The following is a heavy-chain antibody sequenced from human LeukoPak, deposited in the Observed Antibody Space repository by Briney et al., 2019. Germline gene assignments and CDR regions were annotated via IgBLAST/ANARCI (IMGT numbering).Heavy chain of an antibody. J-gene: IGHJ4*02. CDR3: ARESAHYYESSAYYYWLQY. CDR1: GGSFSGYY. CDR2: IYYSGNT. V-gene: IGHV4-59*01. D-gene: IGHD3-22*01. Sequence: SETLSLTCAVYGGSFSGYYWSWIRQPPGKGLECIGYIYYSGNTNINPSLKSRVTISVDKSNNQFSLRLRSVTAADTALYYCARESAHYYESSAYYYWLQYWGQGTLVTVSS.